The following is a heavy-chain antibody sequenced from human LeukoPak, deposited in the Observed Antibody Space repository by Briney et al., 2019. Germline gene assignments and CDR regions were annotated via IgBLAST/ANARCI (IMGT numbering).Heavy chain of an antibody. Sequence: PGGSLRLSCAASGFTVSSNYMSWVRQAPGKGLEWVSVIYSGGSTYYADSVKGRFTISRDNSKNTLYLQMNSLRAEDTAVYYCARSNYDFWSGYYYPHFDYWGQGTLVTVSS. CDR2: IYSGGST. V-gene: IGHV3-66*01. CDR1: GFTVSSNY. D-gene: IGHD3-3*01. CDR3: ARSNYDFWSGYYYPHFDY. J-gene: IGHJ4*02.